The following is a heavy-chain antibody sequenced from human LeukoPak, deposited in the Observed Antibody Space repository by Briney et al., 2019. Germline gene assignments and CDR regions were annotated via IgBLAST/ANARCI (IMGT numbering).Heavy chain of an antibody. J-gene: IGHJ4*02. Sequence: SEALSLTCAVYGGSFSGYYWSWIRQPPGKGLEWIGEINHSGGTNHNPSLKNRVTTSIDTSKNQFSLKLNSVTAADTAVYYCARVRITMIVPEYFDFWGQGTLVTVSS. CDR3: ARVRITMIVPEYFDF. CDR2: INHSGGT. CDR1: GGSFSGYY. V-gene: IGHV4-34*01. D-gene: IGHD3-22*01.